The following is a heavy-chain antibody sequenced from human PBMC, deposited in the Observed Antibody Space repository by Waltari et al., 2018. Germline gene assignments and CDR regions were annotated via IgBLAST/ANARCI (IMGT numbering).Heavy chain of an antibody. CDR3: ATGLSQTTVTTFGY. Sequence: EVQLVQSGAEVKKPGATVQISCKASGYPFTDYYMHWVQQAPGKGLEWMGRVDPEDGETIYAEKFQGRVTITADTSTDTAYMELSSLRSEDTAVYYCATGLSQTTVTTFGYWGQGTLVTVSS. D-gene: IGHD4-17*01. CDR1: GYPFTDYY. V-gene: IGHV1-69-2*01. CDR2: VDPEDGET. J-gene: IGHJ4*02.